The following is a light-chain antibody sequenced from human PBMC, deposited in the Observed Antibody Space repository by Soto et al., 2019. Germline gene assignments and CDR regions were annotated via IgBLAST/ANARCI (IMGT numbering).Light chain of an antibody. Sequence: EIVMTQSPATLSVSPGEGATLSCTASHYVYSNVAWFQQRPGQAPRRLIYRASTRATGTPARFSGSGSGTEFTLTITSLQSEDFALYYCQQYHNLWTFGQGTKVDIK. CDR1: HYVYSN. CDR3: QQYHNLWT. J-gene: IGKJ1*01. V-gene: IGKV3-15*01. CDR2: RAS.